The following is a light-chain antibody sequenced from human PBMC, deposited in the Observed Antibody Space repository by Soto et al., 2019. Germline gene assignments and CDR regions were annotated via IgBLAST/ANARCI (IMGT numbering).Light chain of an antibody. CDR2: AAS. Sequence: DNQMKQSASAVSASVGDRVTITCRASQGISSLLAWYQQKPGKAPKLLIYAASSLQSGVPSRFSGSGSGTDFTLTISSLQPEDFATYYCQQANSFPSTFGQGTRLEI. CDR3: QQANSFPST. J-gene: IGKJ5*01. V-gene: IGKV1D-12*01. CDR1: QGISSL.